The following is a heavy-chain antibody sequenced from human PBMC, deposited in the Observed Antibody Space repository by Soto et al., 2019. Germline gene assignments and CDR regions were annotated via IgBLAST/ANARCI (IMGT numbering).Heavy chain of an antibody. V-gene: IGHV3-30-3*01. J-gene: IGHJ4*02. CDR3: ARDPVVGYHYDY. CDR2: ISYDGSNK. D-gene: IGHD5-12*01. Sequence: PGGSLRLSCAASGSTFSSYAMHWVRQAPGKGLEWVAVISYDGSNKYYADSVKGRFTISRDNSKNTLYLQMNSLRAEDTAVYYCARDPVVGYHYDYWGQGTLVTVSS. CDR1: GSTFSSYA.